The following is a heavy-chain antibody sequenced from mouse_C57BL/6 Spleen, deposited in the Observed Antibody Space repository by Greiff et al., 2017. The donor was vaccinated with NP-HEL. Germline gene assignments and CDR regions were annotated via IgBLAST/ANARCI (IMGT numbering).Heavy chain of an antibody. CDR2: IDPETGGT. CDR1: GYTFTDYE. J-gene: IGHJ2*01. V-gene: IGHV1-15*01. CDR3: TRKGIYYGNYVSFDY. Sequence: VQLQQSGAELVRPGASVTLSCKASGYTFTDYEMHWVKQTPVHGLEWIGAIDPETGGTAYNQKFKGKAILTADKSSSAGYMELRSLTSEDSAVYYCTRKGIYYGNYVSFDYWGQGTTLTVSS. D-gene: IGHD2-1*01.